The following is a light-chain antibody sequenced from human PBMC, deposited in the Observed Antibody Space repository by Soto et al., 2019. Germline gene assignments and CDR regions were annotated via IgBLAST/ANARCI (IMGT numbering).Light chain of an antibody. Sequence: EIVLTQSTVTLSLSPGERATLSSRASQSVTSSYLAWWQQKPGQAPRLLIYGASSRATGIPDRFSGSGSGTDFTLTISRLEPEDFAVYFCQQYGSSPTTFGQGTKVDI. J-gene: IGKJ1*01. V-gene: IGKV3-20*01. CDR2: GAS. CDR1: QSVTSSY. CDR3: QQYGSSPTT.